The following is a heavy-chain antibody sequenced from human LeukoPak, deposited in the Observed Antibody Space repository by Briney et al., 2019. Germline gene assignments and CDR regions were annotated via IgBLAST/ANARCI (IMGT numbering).Heavy chain of an antibody. Sequence: GGSLRLSCAASGLSIGDNSMHWVRQAPGKGLEGVCLISWDESTTYYSDSVKGRFTVSRDSSKNSLHLQMSSLRTEDTALYYCARGPNRWWVVSRNWGMDVWGQGTTVTVSS. CDR2: ISWDESTT. J-gene: IGHJ6*02. D-gene: IGHD2-15*01. CDR3: ARGPNRWWVVSRNWGMDV. V-gene: IGHV3-43*01. CDR1: GLSIGDNS.